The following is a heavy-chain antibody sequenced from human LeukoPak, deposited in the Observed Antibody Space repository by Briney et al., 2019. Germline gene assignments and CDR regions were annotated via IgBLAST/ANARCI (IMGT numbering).Heavy chain of an antibody. CDR3: ARDPDY. CDR1: GGSISSYY. CDR2: IYYSGST. V-gene: IGHV4-59*01. Sequence: SETLSLTCTVSGGSISSYYWSWLRQPPGKGLEWIGYIYYSGSTNYNPSLKSRVTISVDTSKNQFSLKLSSVTAADTAVYYCARDPDYWGQGTLVTVSS. J-gene: IGHJ4*02.